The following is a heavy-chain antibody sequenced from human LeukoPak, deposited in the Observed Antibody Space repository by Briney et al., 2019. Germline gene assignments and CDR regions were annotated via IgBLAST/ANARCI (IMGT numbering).Heavy chain of an antibody. Sequence: PGGSLRLSCAASGFTFSSYAMHWVRQAPGKGLEWVAVISYDGSNKYYADSVKGRFTISRDKSKNTLYLQMNSLRAEDTAVYYCAKDLLGGDSGSYYEVGELGMDVWGQGTTVTVSS. V-gene: IGHV3-30-3*01. CDR1: GFTFSSYA. J-gene: IGHJ6*02. CDR2: ISYDGSNK. CDR3: AKDLLGGDSGSYYEVGELGMDV. D-gene: IGHD1-26*01.